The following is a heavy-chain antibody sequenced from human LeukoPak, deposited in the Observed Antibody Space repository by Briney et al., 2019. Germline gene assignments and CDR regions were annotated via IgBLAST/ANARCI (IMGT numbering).Heavy chain of an antibody. CDR1: GFTFSSYE. V-gene: IGHV3-48*03. Sequence: PRGSLRLSCAASGFTFSSYEMNWVRQAPGNGLEWVSYISSSGSTIYYADSVKDRFTISRDNAKNSLYLQMNSLRAEDTAVYYCAELGITMIGGVWGKGTTVTISS. CDR2: ISSSGSTI. J-gene: IGHJ6*04. CDR3: AELGITMIGGV. D-gene: IGHD3-10*02.